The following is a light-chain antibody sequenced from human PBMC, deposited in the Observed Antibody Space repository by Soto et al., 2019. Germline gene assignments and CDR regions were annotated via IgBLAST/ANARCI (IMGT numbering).Light chain of an antibody. Sequence: DIQMTQSPSTLSASVGDRVTITCRASQNINRWLAWYQQRPGKAPNLMIHKASTLEAGVPSRFSGSASGTEFTLPSSSLQPDDFAAHFCLQYNVYPLTFGGGTKVEIK. CDR3: LQYNVYPLT. CDR1: QNINRW. J-gene: IGKJ4*01. V-gene: IGKV1-5*03. CDR2: KAS.